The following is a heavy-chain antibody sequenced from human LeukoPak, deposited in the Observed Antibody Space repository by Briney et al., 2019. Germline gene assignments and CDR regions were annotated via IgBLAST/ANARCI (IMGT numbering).Heavy chain of an antibody. CDR2: IYHSGST. D-gene: IGHD4-17*01. CDR3: AGVYYGDYVEAFDI. J-gene: IGHJ3*02. Sequence: PSQTLSLTCAVSGGSISSGGYSWSWIRQPPGKGLEWIGYIYHSGSTYYNPSLKSRVTISVDRSKNQFSLKLSSVTAADTAVYYCAGVYYGDYVEAFDIWGQGTMVTVSS. V-gene: IGHV4-30-2*01. CDR1: GGSISSGGYS.